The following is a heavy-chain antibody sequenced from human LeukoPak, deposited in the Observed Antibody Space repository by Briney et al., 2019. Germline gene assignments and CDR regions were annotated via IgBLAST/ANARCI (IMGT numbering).Heavy chain of an antibody. CDR1: GFIFSNYA. D-gene: IGHD4-17*01. V-gene: IGHV3-30*02. CDR2: IRYDGSNK. J-gene: IGHJ4*02. CDR3: TRLGYGDSYFDY. Sequence: QPGGSLRLSCAASGFIFSNYAMHWVRQAPGKGLEWVTFIRYDGSNKYYAESVKGRFTISRDNSKNTLYLQMNSLRAEDTAVYYCTRLGYGDSYFDYWGQGTLVTVSS.